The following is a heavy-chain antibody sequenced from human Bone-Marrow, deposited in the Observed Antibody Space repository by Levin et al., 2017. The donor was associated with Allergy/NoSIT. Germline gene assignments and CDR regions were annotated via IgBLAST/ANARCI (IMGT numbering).Heavy chain of an antibody. D-gene: IGHD2-2*01. J-gene: IGHJ2*01. CDR1: GFTFDDYA. CDR2: ISWNSGSI. Sequence: GGSLRLSCAASGFTFDDYAMHWVRQAPGKGLEWVSGISWNSGSIGYADSVKGRFTISRDNAKNSLYLQMNSLRAEDTALYYCAKPGVVPAAMSPDPGVDWYFDLWGRGTLVTVSS. V-gene: IGHV3-9*01. CDR3: AKPGVVPAAMSPDPGVDWYFDL.